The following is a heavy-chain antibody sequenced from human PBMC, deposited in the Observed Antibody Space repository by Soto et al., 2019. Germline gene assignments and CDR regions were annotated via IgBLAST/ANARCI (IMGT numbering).Heavy chain of an antibody. CDR3: ARGPRGLYHHDY. CDR1: GFTFSGDW. V-gene: IGHV3-74*01. Sequence: EGSLRLSCAASGFTFSGDWMHWVRQGAGKGLVWVSRINMDGSSTNYADSVKGRFTISRDNAKNTLYLQMNSLRVDDTAVYFCARGPRGLYHHDYWGQGALVTVSS. D-gene: IGHD2-2*01. CDR2: INMDGSST. J-gene: IGHJ4*02.